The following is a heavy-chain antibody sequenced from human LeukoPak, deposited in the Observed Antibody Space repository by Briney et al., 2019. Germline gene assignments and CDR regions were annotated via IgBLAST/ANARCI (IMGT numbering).Heavy chain of an antibody. CDR3: ARYLPMAGTESPLFDY. Sequence: GGSLRLSCAASGFTVSGNYMSWVRQAPGKGLEWVSVIYSDDSTYYADSVKGRFTISRDNSKNMLFLQMNSLRAEDTAVYYCARYLPMAGTESPLFDYWGQGTLVTVSS. CDR2: IYSDDST. J-gene: IGHJ4*02. D-gene: IGHD5-24*01. V-gene: IGHV3-66*01. CDR1: GFTVSGNY.